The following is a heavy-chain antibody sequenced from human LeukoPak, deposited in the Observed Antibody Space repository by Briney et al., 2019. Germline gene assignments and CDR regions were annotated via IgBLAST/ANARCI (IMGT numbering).Heavy chain of an antibody. Sequence: SETLSLTCTVSGGSISSYFWSWIRQPPGKELEWIGYIYSSGSTSYNPSLKSRVIISVDTSKNQFSLKLTSVTAADTAVYYSARGGSRVFDFWGQGTLVTVSS. CDR2: IYSSGST. CDR3: ARGGSRVFDF. V-gene: IGHV4-4*09. D-gene: IGHD2-2*01. CDR1: GGSISSYF. J-gene: IGHJ4*02.